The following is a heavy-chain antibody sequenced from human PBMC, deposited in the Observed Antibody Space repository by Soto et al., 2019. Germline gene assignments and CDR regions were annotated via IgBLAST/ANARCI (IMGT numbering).Heavy chain of an antibody. D-gene: IGHD6-25*01. CDR3: XXXXXXXXRAAXKCFDP. CDR2: ISAYNGDT. CDR1: GYTFSTYG. Sequence: QIQLVQSGAEVKKPGASVNVSCKASGYTFSTYGINWXXXXXXXGLEWMGWISAYNGDTDYAQNFQGRVTMTTDTSTSTAXXELRXXXXXXXXXXXXXXXXXXXXRAAXKCFDPWGQGTLVTVSS. V-gene: IGHV1-18*01. J-gene: IGHJ5*02.